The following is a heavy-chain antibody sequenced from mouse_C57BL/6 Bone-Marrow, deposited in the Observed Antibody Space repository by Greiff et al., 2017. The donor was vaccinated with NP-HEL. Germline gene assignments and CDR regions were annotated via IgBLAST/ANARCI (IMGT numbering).Heavy chain of an antibody. Sequence: QVQLQQPGAELVRPGSSVKLSCKASGYTFTSYWMHWVKQRPIQGLEWIGNIDPSDSETHYNQKFKDKATLTVDKSSSTAYMQLSSLSSEDSAVYYCARGGYYGNYGAWFAYWGQGTLVTVSA. D-gene: IGHD2-1*01. CDR3: ARGGYYGNYGAWFAY. J-gene: IGHJ3*01. CDR2: IDPSDSET. V-gene: IGHV1-52*01. CDR1: GYTFTSYW.